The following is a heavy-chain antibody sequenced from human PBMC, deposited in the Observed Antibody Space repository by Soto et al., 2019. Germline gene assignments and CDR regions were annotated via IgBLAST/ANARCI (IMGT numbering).Heavy chain of an antibody. J-gene: IGHJ3*02. D-gene: IGHD3-16*01. CDR1: NSYLGAFH. V-gene: IGHV4-34*12. CDR2: LIHGGST. CDR3: ARSPLSYDYVRQTWREVGDSFDI. Sequence: PSETLSLTCAIYNSYLGAFHWTWLRQPPGKGLEWIGELIHGGSTNYNPSLKSRVTFSLDTSKNQFSLQLMSVTAADTAVYYCARSPLSYDYVRQTWREVGDSFDIWGRGTLVTVSS.